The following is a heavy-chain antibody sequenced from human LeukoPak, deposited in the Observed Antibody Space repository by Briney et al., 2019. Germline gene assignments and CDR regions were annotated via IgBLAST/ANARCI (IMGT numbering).Heavy chain of an antibody. Sequence: SWVRQAPGKGLEWVANIKQDGSEKYYVDSVKGRFTISRDNAKNSLYLQMNSLRAEDTAVYYCARGSRRSYGGNTHFDYWGQGTLVTVSS. CDR3: ARGSRRSYGGNTHFDY. V-gene: IGHV3-7*04. J-gene: IGHJ4*02. D-gene: IGHD4/OR15-4a*01. CDR2: IKQDGSEK.